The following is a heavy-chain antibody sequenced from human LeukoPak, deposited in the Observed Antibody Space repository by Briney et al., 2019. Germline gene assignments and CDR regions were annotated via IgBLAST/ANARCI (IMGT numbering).Heavy chain of an antibody. D-gene: IGHD3-22*01. CDR1: GGSISSYY. CDR3: ARFLYDSSGYYNDY. CDR2: IYTSGST. Sequence: PSETLSLTCTVSGGSISSYYWSWIRQPAGKGLEWIGRIYTSGSTNYNPSLKSRVTISVDTSKNQFSLKLSSVTAADTAVYYCARFLYDSSGYYNDYWGQGTLVTVSS. V-gene: IGHV4-4*07. J-gene: IGHJ4*02.